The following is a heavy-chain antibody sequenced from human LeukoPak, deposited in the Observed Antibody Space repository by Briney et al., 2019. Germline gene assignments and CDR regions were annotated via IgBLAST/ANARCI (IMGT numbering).Heavy chain of an antibody. Sequence: SETLSLTCAVYGGSFSGYYWSWIRQPPGKGLEWIGEINHSGSTNYNPSLKSRVTISVDTSKNQFPLKLSSVTAADTAVYYCARGRGYGDYYFDYWGQGTLVTVSS. CDR1: GGSFSGYY. J-gene: IGHJ4*02. CDR2: INHSGST. CDR3: ARGRGYGDYYFDY. D-gene: IGHD4-17*01. V-gene: IGHV4-34*01.